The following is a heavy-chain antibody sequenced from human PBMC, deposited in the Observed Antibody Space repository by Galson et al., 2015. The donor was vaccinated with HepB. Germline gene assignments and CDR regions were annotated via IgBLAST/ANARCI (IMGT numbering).Heavy chain of an antibody. CDR1: GFTFSSYT. Sequence: SLRLSCAASGFTFSSYTMNWVRQAPGKGLEWVSYINTIGSAIYYADSVKGRFTISRDNAKDSLYLQLNSLRDDDTAVYYCARGLLKTCDSWGQGTLVTVSS. J-gene: IGHJ4*02. CDR2: INTIGSAI. V-gene: IGHV3-48*02. D-gene: IGHD2/OR15-2a*01. CDR3: ARGLLKTCDS.